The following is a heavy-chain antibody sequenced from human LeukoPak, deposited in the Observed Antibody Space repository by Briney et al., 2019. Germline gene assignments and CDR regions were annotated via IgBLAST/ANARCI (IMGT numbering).Heavy chain of an antibody. J-gene: IGHJ5*02. D-gene: IGHD3-22*01. CDR1: GYTFTGYY. Sequence: GASVKVSCKASGYTFTGYYMHWVRQAPGQGLEWMGWINPNSGGTNYAQKFQGRVTMTRDTSISTAYMELSRLRSDDTAVYYCARVYDSSGYYRPFDPWGQGTLVTVSS. V-gene: IGHV1-2*02. CDR2: INPNSGGT. CDR3: ARVYDSSGYYRPFDP.